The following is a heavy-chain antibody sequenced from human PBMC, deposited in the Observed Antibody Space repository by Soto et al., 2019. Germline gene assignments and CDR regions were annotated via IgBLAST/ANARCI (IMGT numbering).Heavy chain of an antibody. J-gene: IGHJ4*02. Sequence: QVQLVQSGAGVKKPGASVKVSCKASGYTFTSYAMPWVRQAPGQRLEWMGWINAGNGNTKYSQQFQCRVTITRDTSASTAYMEMSSLRSEDTAVYYCARGSSSLYYFDYWGQGTLVTVSS. CDR1: GYTFTSYA. V-gene: IGHV1-3*01. CDR3: ARGSSSLYYFDY. D-gene: IGHD6-13*01. CDR2: INAGNGNT.